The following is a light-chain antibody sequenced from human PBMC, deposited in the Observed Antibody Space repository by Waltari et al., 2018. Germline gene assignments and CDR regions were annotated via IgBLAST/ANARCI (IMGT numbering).Light chain of an antibody. V-gene: IGLV2-14*03. CDR1: SSDVGDNKH. CDR2: DVI. Sequence: QSALTQPASVTGSPGQSITMSCTGTSSDVGDNKHVSWYQQHSGQVPKLLIYDVIYRSSGVSDRFSGSKSGNTASLTISGLQAGDEADYYCSSYTTGVVFGGGTKLTVL. CDR3: SSYTTGVV. J-gene: IGLJ2*01.